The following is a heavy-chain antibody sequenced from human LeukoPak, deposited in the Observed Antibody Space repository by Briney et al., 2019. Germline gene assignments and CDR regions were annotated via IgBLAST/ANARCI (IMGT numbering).Heavy chain of an antibody. V-gene: IGHV3-30*02. CDR2: IRYDGSNK. J-gene: IGHJ5*02. CDR3: SKLPTLVRPDWFGP. CDR1: GFTFSSYG. D-gene: IGHD3-10*01. Sequence: GGSLRLSCAASGFTFSSYGMHWVRQAPGKGLEWVAFIRYDGSNKYYADSVKGRFTISRDNSKNTLYLQMNSLRAEDTAVYYWSKLPTLVRPDWFGPWGQGTLVTVSS.